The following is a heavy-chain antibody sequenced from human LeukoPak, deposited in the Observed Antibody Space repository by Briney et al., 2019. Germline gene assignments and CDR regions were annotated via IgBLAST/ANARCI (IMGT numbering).Heavy chain of an antibody. J-gene: IGHJ4*02. CDR1: GFTFSSYA. CDR2: ISGSGGTT. D-gene: IGHD2-2*01. V-gene: IGHV3-23*01. Sequence: GGSLRLSCAASGFTFSSYAMIWVRQAPGKGLEWVSGISGSGGTTYYADSVKGRFTISRDNSKNTLYLQINTLRPEDTAMYYCAKAIVAGAPGRFDYWGQGTLVTVSS. CDR3: AKAIVAGAPGRFDY.